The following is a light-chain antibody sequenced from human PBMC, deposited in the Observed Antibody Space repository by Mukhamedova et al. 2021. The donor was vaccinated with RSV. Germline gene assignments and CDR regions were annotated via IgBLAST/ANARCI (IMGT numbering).Light chain of an antibody. V-gene: IGKV1-5*03. CDR3: QQYYSHLWA. CDR2: KAS. J-gene: IGKJ1*01. Sequence: WYQRRLHGKAPKVLIYKASTLESGVPSRFSGSGSGTEFTLTISSLQPDDFATYYCQQYYSHLWAFGQGTKVESK.